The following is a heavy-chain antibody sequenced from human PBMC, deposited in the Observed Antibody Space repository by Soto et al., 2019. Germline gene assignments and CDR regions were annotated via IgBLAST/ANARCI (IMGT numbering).Heavy chain of an antibody. D-gene: IGHD2-21*01. CDR3: TNSYCGSSTGLGNY. CDR1: GYRFSDLG. V-gene: IGHV1-3*01. CDR2: IHAGNGNT. Sequence: QVQLVQSGAEVRKPGASVKVSCKASGYRFSDLGMHWVRQAPGQRLEWMGGIHAGNGNTKYSQKYQGRVTMTRDTSASTAYMELSSLTSEDTALYYCTNSYCGSSTGLGNYWGQGTLVTVPS. J-gene: IGHJ4*02.